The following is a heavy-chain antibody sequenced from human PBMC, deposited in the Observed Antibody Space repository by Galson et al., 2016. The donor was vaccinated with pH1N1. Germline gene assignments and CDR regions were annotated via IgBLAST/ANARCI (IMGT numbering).Heavy chain of an antibody. CDR1: GFTFSNDA. V-gene: IGHV3-23*01. CDR2: VGRSGHNT. D-gene: IGHD5-24*01. CDR3: TKDTDEMVGSSSN. Sequence: SQRLSCAASGFTFSNDAMSWVRQAPGKRLEWVSTVGRSGHNTHYTDSVRGRFTISRDNSRNTPYLQMNSLRAEDTAVYFCTKDTDEMVGSSSNWGQGALVTVSS. J-gene: IGHJ4*02.